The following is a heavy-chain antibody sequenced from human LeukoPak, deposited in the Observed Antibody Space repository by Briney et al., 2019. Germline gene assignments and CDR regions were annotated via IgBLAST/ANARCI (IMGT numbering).Heavy chain of an antibody. Sequence: ASVKVSRKASGYTFTSYYMHWVRQAPGQGLEWMGIINPSGGSTSYAQKFQGRVTMTRDTSTSTVYMELSSLRSEDTAVYYCARDPSGYSGYDSHYFDYWGQGTLVTVSS. CDR3: ARDPSGYSGYDSHYFDY. CDR2: INPSGGST. V-gene: IGHV1-46*01. J-gene: IGHJ4*02. CDR1: GYTFTSYY. D-gene: IGHD5-12*01.